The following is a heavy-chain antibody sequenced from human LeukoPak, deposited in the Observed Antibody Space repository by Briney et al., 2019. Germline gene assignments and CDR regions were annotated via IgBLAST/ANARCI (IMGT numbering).Heavy chain of an antibody. CDR2: MNPNSGNT. V-gene: IGHV1-8*01. CDR3: ARDGRDYSSSLRNNWFDP. D-gene: IGHD6-13*01. Sequence: GASVKVSCKASGYTFTSYDINWVRQATGQGLEWMGWMNPNSGNTGYAQKFQGRVTITADKSTSTAYMELSSLRSEDTAVYYCARDGRDYSSSLRNNWFDPWGQGTLVTVSS. J-gene: IGHJ5*02. CDR1: GYTFTSYD.